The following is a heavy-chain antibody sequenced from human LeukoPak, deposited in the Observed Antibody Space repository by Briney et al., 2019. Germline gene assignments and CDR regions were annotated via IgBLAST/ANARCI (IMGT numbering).Heavy chain of an antibody. Sequence: PGGSLRLSCAGSGFTFSSYEMIWVRQAPGKGLEWVSYISSTRSTIYYADSVKGRFTISRDNARNSLYLQMNSLRAEDTAVYYCAREDDVLAGYPFDYWGQGTLVTVSS. J-gene: IGHJ4*02. CDR2: ISSTRSTI. D-gene: IGHD3-9*01. CDR1: GFTFSSYE. V-gene: IGHV3-48*03. CDR3: AREDDVLAGYPFDY.